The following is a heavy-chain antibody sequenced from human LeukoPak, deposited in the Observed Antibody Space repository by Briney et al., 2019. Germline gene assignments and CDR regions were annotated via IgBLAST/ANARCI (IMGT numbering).Heavy chain of an antibody. CDR2: ISSSSSYI. J-gene: IGHJ3*02. CDR1: GFTFSSYS. Sequence: PGGSLRLSCAASGFTFSSYSMNWVRQAPGKGLEWVSSISSSSSYIYYADSVKGRFTISRDNAKNSLYLQMNSLRAEDTAVYYCAKDAYSSSWYPNDAFDIWGQGTMVTVSS. V-gene: IGHV3-21*01. D-gene: IGHD6-13*01. CDR3: AKDAYSSSWYPNDAFDI.